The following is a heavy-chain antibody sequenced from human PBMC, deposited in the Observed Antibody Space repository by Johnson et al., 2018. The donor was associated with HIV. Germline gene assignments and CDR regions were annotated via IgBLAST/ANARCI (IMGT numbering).Heavy chain of an antibody. V-gene: IGHV3-11*01. Sequence: VQLVESGGGLVKPGGSLRLSCAASGFTFSDYYMSWIRQAPGKGLEWVSYISSSGTTVYNADSVKGRFTISRDNSKNTLYLQMNSLRAEDTALYYCARATWSDDAFDIWGQGTMVTVSS. J-gene: IGHJ3*02. CDR2: ISSSGTTV. CDR1: GFTFSDYY. D-gene: IGHD2-8*01. CDR3: ARATWSDDAFDI.